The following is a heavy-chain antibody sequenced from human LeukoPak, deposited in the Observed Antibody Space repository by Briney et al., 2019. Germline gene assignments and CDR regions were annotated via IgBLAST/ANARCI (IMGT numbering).Heavy chain of an antibody. CDR2: IYYSGST. Sequence: PSETLSLTCTVSGGSISSYYWSWIGQPPGKGLEWIGYIYYSGSTNYNPSLKSRVTISVDTSKNQFSLKLSSVTAADTAVYYCARVEALRFLEWYQDNWFDPLGQGTLVTVSS. CDR1: GGSISSYY. J-gene: IGHJ5*02. D-gene: IGHD3-3*01. CDR3: ARVEALRFLEWYQDNWFDP. V-gene: IGHV4-59*01.